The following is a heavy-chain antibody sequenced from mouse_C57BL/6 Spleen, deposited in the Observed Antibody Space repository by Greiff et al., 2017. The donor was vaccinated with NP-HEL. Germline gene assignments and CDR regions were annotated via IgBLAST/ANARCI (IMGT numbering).Heavy chain of an antibody. V-gene: IGHV1-50*01. D-gene: IGHD2-12*01. CDR2: IDPSDSYT. Sequence: QVQLQQPGAELVKPGASVKLSCKASGYTFTSYWMQWVKQRPGQGLEWIGEIDPSDSYTNYNQKFKGKATLTVDTSSSTAYMQLSSLTSEDSAVYYCASSPDYYSQAWFAYWGQGTLVTVSA. J-gene: IGHJ3*01. CDR1: GYTFTSYW. CDR3: ASSPDYYSQAWFAY.